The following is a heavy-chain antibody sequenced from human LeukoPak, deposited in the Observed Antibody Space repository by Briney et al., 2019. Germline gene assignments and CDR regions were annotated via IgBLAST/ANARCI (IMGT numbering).Heavy chain of an antibody. CDR2: INPEGSEK. D-gene: IGHD3-16*01. J-gene: IGHJ4*02. CDR3: ARDVSLGGEFFDY. V-gene: IGHV3-7*01. CDR1: GFTFSSYA. Sequence: GGSLRLSCAASGFTFSSYAMSWVRQAPGKGLEWVASINPEGSEKYSADSVKGRFTISRDNSKNTLYPQMNSLRAEDTAVYYCARDVSLGGEFFDYWGQGTLVTVSS.